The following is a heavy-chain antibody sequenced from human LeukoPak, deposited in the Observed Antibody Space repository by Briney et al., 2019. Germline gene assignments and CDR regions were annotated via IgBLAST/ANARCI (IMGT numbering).Heavy chain of an antibody. J-gene: IGHJ4*02. CDR2: IKEDGSEK. D-gene: IGHD3-22*01. CDR3: ARDSSGYQ. Sequence: GGSLRLSCAASGFTFSDYYMSWIRQAPGKGLEWVANIKEDGSEKYYGDSVKGRFTTTRDNAKNSLYLQMNSLRAEDTAVYYCARDSSGYQWGQGTLVTVSS. CDR1: GFTFSDYY. V-gene: IGHV3-7*01.